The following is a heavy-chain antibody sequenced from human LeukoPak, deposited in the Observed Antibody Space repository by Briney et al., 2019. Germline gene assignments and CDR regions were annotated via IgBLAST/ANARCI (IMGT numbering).Heavy chain of an antibody. CDR2: ISGSGGST. D-gene: IGHD3-22*01. J-gene: IGHJ4*02. Sequence: PGGSLRLSCAASGFTFSSYGMSWVRQAAGKGLEGVSAISGSGGSTYYADSVKGRFTISRDNSKNTLYLQMNSLRAEDTAVYYCAKDLGMIVDRFDYWGQGTLVTVSS. CDR3: AKDLGMIVDRFDY. CDR1: GFTFSSYG. V-gene: IGHV3-23*01.